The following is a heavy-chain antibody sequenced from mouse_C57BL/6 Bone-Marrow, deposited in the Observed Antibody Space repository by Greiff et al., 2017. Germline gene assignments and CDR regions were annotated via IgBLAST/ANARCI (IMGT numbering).Heavy chain of an antibody. D-gene: IGHD2-1*01. CDR3: ARGYGNYRWYVDV. CDR1: DSEVFPIAY. V-gene: IGHV15-2*01. Sequence: QVQLQQSGSELRRPGSSVKLSCKDFDSEVFPIAYMSWVRQKPGHGFEWIGGILPGIGRTIYGEKFGDKATLDADTLSNTAYLELNSLTSEDSAIYYCARGYGNYRWYVDVWGTGTTVTVSS. J-gene: IGHJ1*03. CDR2: ILPGIGRT.